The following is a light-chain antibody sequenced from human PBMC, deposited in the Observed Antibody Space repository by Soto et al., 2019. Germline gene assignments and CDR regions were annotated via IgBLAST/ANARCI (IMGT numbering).Light chain of an antibody. CDR2: GAS. CDR1: QSVDRNY. V-gene: IGKV3-20*01. J-gene: IGKJ3*01. CDR3: HQYGLSPPYT. Sequence: EIGLTQSPGTLSLSPGARATLSCRASQSVDRNYLAWYQHKPGQAPRLLIYGASTRATGIPYMFSGSGSGTDFTLTISRLEPEDFAVYYCHQYGLSPPYTFGPGTKVDIK.